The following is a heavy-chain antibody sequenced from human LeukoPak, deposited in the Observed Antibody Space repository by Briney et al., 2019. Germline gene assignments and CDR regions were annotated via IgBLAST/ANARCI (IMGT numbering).Heavy chain of an antibody. J-gene: IGHJ3*02. D-gene: IGHD5-24*01. CDR1: GFTFSSYA. Sequence: PGGSLRLSCAASGFTFSSYAMSWVRQAPGKGLEWVSGISGTGGNTYYADSVKGRFTISRDNSKNTLYLQMSSLRPEDTAVYYCAKEGRWLQLGGAFDIWGQGTMVTVSS. V-gene: IGHV3-23*01. CDR3: AKEGRWLQLGGAFDI. CDR2: ISGTGGNT.